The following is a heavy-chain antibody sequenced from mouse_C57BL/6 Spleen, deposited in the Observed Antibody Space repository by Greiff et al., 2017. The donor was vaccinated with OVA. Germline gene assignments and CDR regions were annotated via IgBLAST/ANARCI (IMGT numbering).Heavy chain of an antibody. D-gene: IGHD2-5*01. J-gene: IGHJ4*01. V-gene: IGHV1-61*01. Sequence: VQLQQPGAELVRPGSSVKLSCKASGYTFTSYWMDWVKQRPGQGLEWIGNIYPSDSETHYNQKFKDKATLTVDKSSSTAYMQLSSLTSEDSAVYYCARYGYSNPYAMDYWGQGTSVTVSS. CDR1: GYTFTSYW. CDR3: ARYGYSNPYAMDY. CDR2: IYPSDSET.